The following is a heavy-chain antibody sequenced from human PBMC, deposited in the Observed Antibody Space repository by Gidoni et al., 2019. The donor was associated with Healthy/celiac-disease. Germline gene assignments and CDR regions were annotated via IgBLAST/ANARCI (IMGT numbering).Heavy chain of an antibody. J-gene: IGHJ5*02. D-gene: IGHD2-15*01. CDR2: IYYSGST. CDR3: ARGYCSGGSCYSGTEYNWFDP. V-gene: IGHV4-31*03. Sequence: QVQLQESGPGLVKPSQTLSLTCTVSGGSISSGGYYWRWIRQHPGKGLEWIGYIYYSGSTYYNPSLKSRVTISVDTSKNQFSLKLSSVTAADTAVYYCARGYCSGGSCYSGTEYNWFDPWGQGTLVTVSS. CDR1: GGSISSGGYY.